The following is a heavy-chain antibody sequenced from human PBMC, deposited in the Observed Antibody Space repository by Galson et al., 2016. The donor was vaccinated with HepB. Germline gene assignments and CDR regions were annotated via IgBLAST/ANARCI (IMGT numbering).Heavy chain of an antibody. CDR1: GDSVSNDRTA. J-gene: IGHJ4*02. CDR3: ARDTGTSYNYGIRAAWYFDS. D-gene: IGHD5-18*01. V-gene: IGHV6-1*01. Sequence: AISGDSVSNDRTAWNWIRRSPSRGLEWLGMTYYRSKWYTHYADSVKSRITISPGTSKNQFSLQLNSVTPEDSAVYFCARDTGTSYNYGIRAAWYFDSWGQGTLVTVSS. CDR2: TYYRSKWYT.